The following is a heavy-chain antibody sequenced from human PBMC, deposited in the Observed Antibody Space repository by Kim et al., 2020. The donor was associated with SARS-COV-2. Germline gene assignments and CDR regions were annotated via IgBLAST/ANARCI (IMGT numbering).Heavy chain of an antibody. D-gene: IGHD3-10*01. J-gene: IGHJ1*01. CDR1: GGSVTSKNYY. CDR3: ARDDGYGSGSYRFPN. V-gene: IGHV4-61*01. Sequence: SETLSLTCTVSGGSVTSKNYYWSWIRQPPGKGLEWIGYLYYNGNTKYNHSLTSRVTISIDTSKSQLSLKLRSVTAADTAVYYCARDDGYGSGSYRFPNWG. CDR2: LYYNGNT.